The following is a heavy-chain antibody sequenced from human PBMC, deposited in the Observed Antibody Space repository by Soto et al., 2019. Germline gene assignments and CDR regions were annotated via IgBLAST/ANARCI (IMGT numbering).Heavy chain of an antibody. CDR3: ATFYGDYVSY. Sequence: SETLSLTCTVSGGSISSSSNYWGWIRHPPGKGLEWIGSIYYSGSTFYNPSLKSRVTISVDTSKNQFSLKLSSVTAADTAVYYCATFYGDYVSYWGQGTLVTVS. CDR1: GGSISSSSNY. D-gene: IGHD4-17*01. V-gene: IGHV4-39*01. CDR2: IYYSGST. J-gene: IGHJ4*02.